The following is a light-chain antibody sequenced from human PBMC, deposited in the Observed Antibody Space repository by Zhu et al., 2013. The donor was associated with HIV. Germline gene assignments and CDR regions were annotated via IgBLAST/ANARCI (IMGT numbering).Light chain of an antibody. V-gene: IGKV1-39*01. CDR3: QQSYSFPVT. CDR2: ATS. J-gene: IGKJ1*01. Sequence: DIQMTQSPSSLSASVRDRVTITCRASQSISSHLNWFQQKPGKAPNLLIYATSTLASGVPSRFSGSGSGTDFTLTINSLQPEDFATYYCQQSYSFPVTFGQGTKVDIK. CDR1: QSISSH.